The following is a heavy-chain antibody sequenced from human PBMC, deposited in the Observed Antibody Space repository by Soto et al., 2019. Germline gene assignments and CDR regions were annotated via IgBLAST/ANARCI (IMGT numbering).Heavy chain of an antibody. J-gene: IGHJ6*02. CDR3: ARHLGDYGYEDYYGMDV. CDR1: GGSISGSSYY. Sequence: PSETLSLTCTVSGGSISGSSYYWDWIRQPPGKGLEWIGSIYYSGNRYYSPSLKSRVTMSVETSKNQFSLKLSSVTATDTAVYYCARHLGDYGYEDYYGMDVWGLGTTVTASS. V-gene: IGHV4-39*01. CDR2: IYYSGNR. D-gene: IGHD4-17*01.